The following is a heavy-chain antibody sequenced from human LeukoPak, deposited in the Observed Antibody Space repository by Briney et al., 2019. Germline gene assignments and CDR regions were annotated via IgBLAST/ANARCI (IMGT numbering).Heavy chain of an antibody. CDR3: ATGLLLPRTLDY. V-gene: IGHV4-31*03. CDR1: GCSISSGGYY. J-gene: IGHJ4*02. CDR2: IYYSGST. D-gene: IGHD3-22*01. Sequence: PSETLSLTCTVSGCSISSGGYYWSWIRQHPGKGLEWIGYIYYSGSTYYNPSLKSRVTISVDTSKNQFSLKLSSVTAADTAVYYCATGLLLPRTLDYWGQGTLVTVSS.